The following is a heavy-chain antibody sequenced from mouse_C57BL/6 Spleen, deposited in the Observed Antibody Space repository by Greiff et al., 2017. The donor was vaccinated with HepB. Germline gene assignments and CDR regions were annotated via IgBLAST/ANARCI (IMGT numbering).Heavy chain of an antibody. CDR3: ARGDGYYVSYAMDY. CDR1: GFTFSDYG. CDR2: ISSGSSTI. V-gene: IGHV5-17*01. Sequence: EVQVVESGGGLVKPGGSLKLSCAASGFTFSDYGVHWVRQAPEKGLEWVAYISSGSSTIYYTDTVKGRFTISRDNAKNTLFLQMTSLRSEDTAMYYCARGDGYYVSYAMDYWGQGTSVTVSS. D-gene: IGHD2-3*01. J-gene: IGHJ4*01.